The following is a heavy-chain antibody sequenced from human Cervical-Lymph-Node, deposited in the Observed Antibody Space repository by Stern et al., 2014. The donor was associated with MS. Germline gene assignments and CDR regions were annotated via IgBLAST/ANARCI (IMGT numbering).Heavy chain of an antibody. J-gene: IGHJ6*02. V-gene: IGHV2-5*01. CDR1: GFSLNTSGVG. D-gene: IGHD4-17*01. CDR3: AHTTVTFDEAYGLDV. Sequence: QITLKESGPTLVKPTQTLTVTCTFSGFSLNTSGVGVGWIRQPPGKALEWLTASYWYDDERYSPALENRLTITKDTAKNQVVLTMANMDPVDTATYFCAHTTVTFDEAYGLDVWGQGTTVTVSS. CDR2: SYWYDDE.